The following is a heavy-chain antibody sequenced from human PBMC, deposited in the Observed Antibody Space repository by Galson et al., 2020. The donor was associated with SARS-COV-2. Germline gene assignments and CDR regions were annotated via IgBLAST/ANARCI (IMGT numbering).Heavy chain of an antibody. CDR1: GDSISSSSYY. J-gene: IGHJ5*02. Sequence: SETLSLTCTVSGDSISSSSYYWGWVRQPPGKGLEWIGTIYYSGITYYNPSLKSRVTISVDTSKNQFSLKLNSVTAADTAVYHCARGIAAAPNSWFDPWGQGTLVTVSS. CDR3: ARGIAAAPNSWFDP. CDR2: IYYSGIT. D-gene: IGHD6-13*01. V-gene: IGHV4-39*01.